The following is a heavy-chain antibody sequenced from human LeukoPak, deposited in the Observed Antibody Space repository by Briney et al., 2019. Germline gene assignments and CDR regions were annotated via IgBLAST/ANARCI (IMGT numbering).Heavy chain of an antibody. CDR3: ARGRGAAGLNY. CDR2: IYHSGSP. V-gene: IGHV4-4*02. CDR1: GGSISSNNW. J-gene: IGHJ4*02. D-gene: IGHD6-13*01. Sequence: SETLSLTCAVSGGSISSNNWWGWVRQPPGKGLEWIGEIYHSGSPNCNPSLKSRVTISVDKSKNQFSLKLSSVTAADTAVYYCARGRGAAGLNYWGQGTLVTVSS.